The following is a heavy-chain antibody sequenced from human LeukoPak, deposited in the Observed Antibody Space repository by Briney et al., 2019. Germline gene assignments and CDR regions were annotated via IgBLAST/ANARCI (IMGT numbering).Heavy chain of an antibody. CDR2: IYYSGST. Sequence: SETLSLTCSVSGGSISGYYWSWIRQPPGKGLEWIGYIYYSGSTNYNPSLKSRVTISVDTSKNQFSLKLSSVTAADTAAYYCARGYYNTLIDDAFDIWGQGTMVTVSS. CDR1: GGSISGYY. D-gene: IGHD1-26*01. J-gene: IGHJ3*02. CDR3: ARGYYNTLIDDAFDI. V-gene: IGHV4-59*01.